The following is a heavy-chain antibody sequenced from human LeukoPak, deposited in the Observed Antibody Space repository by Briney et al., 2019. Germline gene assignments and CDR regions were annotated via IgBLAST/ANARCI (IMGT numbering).Heavy chain of an antibody. CDR2: IKQDGSEK. CDR3: ARSEHSGSYYFNFDY. CDR1: GFTFSSYW. Sequence: PGGSLRLSCAASGFTFSSYWMSWVRQAPGKGLEWVANIKQDGSEKYYVDSVKGRFTISRDNAKNSLYLQMNSLRAEDTAVYYCARSEHSGSYYFNFDYWGQGTLVTVSS. J-gene: IGHJ4*02. V-gene: IGHV3-7*01. D-gene: IGHD1-26*01.